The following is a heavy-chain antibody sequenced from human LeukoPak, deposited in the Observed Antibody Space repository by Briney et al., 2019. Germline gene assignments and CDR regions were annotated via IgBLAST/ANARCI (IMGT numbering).Heavy chain of an antibody. V-gene: IGHV3-30*04. Sequence: GRSLRLPCAPSGFTFDNYAMHWVRQAPGKGLEWVALISYDGGNIYYADSVKGRFTISRDNSKNTLTLQMSSLRADDTAVYFCAKDARGYHRPIDHWGRGILVTVSS. D-gene: IGHD3-22*01. CDR2: ISYDGGNI. J-gene: IGHJ4*02. CDR3: AKDARGYHRPIDH. CDR1: GFTFDNYA.